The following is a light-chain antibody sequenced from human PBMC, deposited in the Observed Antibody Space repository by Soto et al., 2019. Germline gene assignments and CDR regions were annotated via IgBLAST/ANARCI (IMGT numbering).Light chain of an antibody. Sequence: QSALTQPASVSGSPGQSITISCTGTSSDVGGYNYVSWYQQHPGKAPKLMIYDVSIRPSGVSNRFSGSKSGNTASLTISGLQAEDEADYYCSSYTSSSAPDVFGTGTKVTVL. CDR2: DVS. CDR3: SSYTSSSAPDV. V-gene: IGLV2-14*01. J-gene: IGLJ1*01. CDR1: SSDVGGYNY.